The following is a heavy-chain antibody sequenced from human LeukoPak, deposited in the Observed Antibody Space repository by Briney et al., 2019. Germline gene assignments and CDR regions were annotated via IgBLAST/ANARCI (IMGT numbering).Heavy chain of an antibody. Sequence: GGSLRLSCAASGFTVSSNYMSWVRQAPGKGLEWVSVIYSGGSTYYADSVKGRFTISRDNSKNTLYLQMNSLRAEDTAVYYCARDRYGGRSYYFDYWSQGTLVTVSS. V-gene: IGHV3-53*01. CDR1: GFTVSSNY. CDR3: ARDRYGGRSYYFDY. D-gene: IGHD4-23*01. CDR2: IYSGGST. J-gene: IGHJ4*02.